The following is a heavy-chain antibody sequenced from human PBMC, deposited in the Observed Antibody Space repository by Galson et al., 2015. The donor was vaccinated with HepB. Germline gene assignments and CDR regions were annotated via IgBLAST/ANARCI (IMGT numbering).Heavy chain of an antibody. D-gene: IGHD5-12*01. CDR2: IIPIFGTA. V-gene: IGHV1-69*13. CDR1: GGTFSSYA. CDR3: ARGRGIVATFDY. Sequence: SVKVSCKASGGTFSSYAISWVRQAPGQGLEWMGGIIPIFGTANHAQKFQGRVTITADESTSTAYMELSSLRSEDTAVYYCARGRGIVATFDYWGQGTLVTVSS. J-gene: IGHJ4*02.